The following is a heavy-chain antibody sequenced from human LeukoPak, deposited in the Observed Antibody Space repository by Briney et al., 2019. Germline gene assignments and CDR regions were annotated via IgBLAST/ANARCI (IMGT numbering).Heavy chain of an antibody. CDR2: ISYDGSNK. CDR1: GFGFSNTW. Sequence: GGSLRLSCAASGFGFSNTWMSWVRQTPGKGLEWVAVISYDGSNKWYADSVKGRFTISRDNSKNTLYLQMNSLGAEDTAVYYCARDRVEIVVAGTVDCWGQGTLVTVSS. D-gene: IGHD6-19*01. V-gene: IGHV3-30-3*01. CDR3: ARDRVEIVVAGTVDC. J-gene: IGHJ4*02.